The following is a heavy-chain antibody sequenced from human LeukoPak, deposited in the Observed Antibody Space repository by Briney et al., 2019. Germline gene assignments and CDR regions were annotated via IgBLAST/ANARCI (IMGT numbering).Heavy chain of an antibody. CDR3: AKDLMTLVRGAVTR. CDR1: GFTFSSYA. D-gene: IGHD3-10*01. CDR2: ISGSGDST. Sequence: GGSLRLSCAASGFTFSSYAMSWVRQAPGKGPEWVSAISGSGDSTSYADSVKGRFTISRDNSKNTLYLQMYSLRAEDTAIYYCAKDLMTLVRGAVTRWGQGTLVTVSS. J-gene: IGHJ4*02. V-gene: IGHV3-23*01.